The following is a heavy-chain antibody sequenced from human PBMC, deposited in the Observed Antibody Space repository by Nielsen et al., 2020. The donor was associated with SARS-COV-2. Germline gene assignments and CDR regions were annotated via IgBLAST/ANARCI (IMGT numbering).Heavy chain of an antibody. CDR2: INPANGNT. V-gene: IGHV1-3*01. CDR3: ARGPYSGYDGYYFDY. Sequence: ASVKVSCKASGYTFTLYAIHWVRQAPGQRLEWMGWINPANGNTKYSQKFQGRVTITRDTSANTAYMELSSLRSEDTAVYYCARGPYSGYDGYYFDYWGQGTLGTVSS. CDR1: GYTFTLYA. J-gene: IGHJ4*02. D-gene: IGHD5-12*01.